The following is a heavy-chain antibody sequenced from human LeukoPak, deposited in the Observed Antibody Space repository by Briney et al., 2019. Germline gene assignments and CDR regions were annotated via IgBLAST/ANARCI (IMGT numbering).Heavy chain of an antibody. V-gene: IGHV1-69*06. D-gene: IGHD3-3*01. J-gene: IGHJ4*02. CDR1: GYTFTGYY. CDR2: IIPIFGTA. CDR3: ARDRETYYDFWSGYSSLNY. Sequence: SVKVSCKASGYTFTGYYTHWVRQAPGQGLEWMGGIIPIFGTANYAQKFQGRVTITADKSTSTAYMELSSLRSEDTAVYYCARDRETYYDFWSGYSSLNYWGQGTLVTVSS.